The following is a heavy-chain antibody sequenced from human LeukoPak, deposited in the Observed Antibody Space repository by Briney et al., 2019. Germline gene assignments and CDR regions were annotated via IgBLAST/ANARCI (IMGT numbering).Heavy chain of an antibody. D-gene: IGHD2-15*01. CDR1: GFIFSSYS. CDR3: AKDRIVVVVADAFDI. J-gene: IGHJ3*02. CDR2: ISSSSSTI. V-gene: IGHV3-48*01. Sequence: GGSLRLSCAASGFIFSSYSMNWVRQAPGKGLEWVSYISSSSSTIYYADSVKGRFTISRDNSKNTLYLQMNSLRAEDTAVYYCAKDRIVVVVADAFDIWGQGTMVTVSS.